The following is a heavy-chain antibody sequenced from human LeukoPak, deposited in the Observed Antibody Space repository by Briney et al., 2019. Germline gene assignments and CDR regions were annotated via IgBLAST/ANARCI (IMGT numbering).Heavy chain of an antibody. J-gene: IGHJ4*02. CDR1: GGSFSGYY. CDR2: INHSGST. V-gene: IGHV4-34*01. Sequence: SETLSLTCAVYGGSFSGYYWSWIRQPPGKGLEWIGEINHSGSTNYNPSLKSRVTISVDTSKNQFSLKLSSVTAADTAVYYCARGAGYSSGWFAIDYWGQGTLVTVSS. CDR3: ARGAGYSSGWFAIDY. D-gene: IGHD6-19*01.